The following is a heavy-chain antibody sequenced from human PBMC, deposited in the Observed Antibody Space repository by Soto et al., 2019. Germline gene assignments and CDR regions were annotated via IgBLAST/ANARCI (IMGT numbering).Heavy chain of an antibody. J-gene: IGHJ6*02. Sequence: PGGSLRLSCGASGFTFSNFAMSWVRQAPGRGLEWVSGLSGSGGSTYYADSVKGRFTISRDNSKNTLYLQMNSLRAEDTAVYYCAANSSSWRNYYYYGMDVWGQGTTVTVSS. D-gene: IGHD6-13*01. CDR2: LSGSGGST. CDR1: GFTFSNFA. CDR3: AANSSSWRNYYYYGMDV. V-gene: IGHV3-23*01.